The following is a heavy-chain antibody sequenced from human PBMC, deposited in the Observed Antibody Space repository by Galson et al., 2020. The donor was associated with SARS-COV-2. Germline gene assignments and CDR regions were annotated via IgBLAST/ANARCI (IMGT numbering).Heavy chain of an antibody. CDR1: GFTFSSYE. Sequence: GGSLRLSCAASGFTFSSYEMTWVRQAPGKGLEWVSYISSSGSTIYYADSVTGRFTISRDNSKNTLYLQMNSLRAEDTAVYYCAKETSGWYLDYWGQGTLVTVSS. D-gene: IGHD6-19*01. CDR2: ISSSGSTI. CDR3: AKETSGWYLDY. V-gene: IGHV3-48*03. J-gene: IGHJ4*02.